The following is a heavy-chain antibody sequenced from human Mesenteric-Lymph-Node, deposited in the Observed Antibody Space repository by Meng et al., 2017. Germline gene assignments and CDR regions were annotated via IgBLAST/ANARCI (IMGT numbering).Heavy chain of an antibody. CDR1: DDSISRYY. V-gene: IGHV4-4*07. J-gene: IGHJ4*02. Sequence: SETLSLTCTVSDDSISRYYWSWIRQPAGKGLEWIGRIYTTGSTNYNPSLKSRVTISVDTSKNQFSLKLSSVTAADTAVYYCARGGDPKAYYFDYWGQGTLVTVAS. CDR3: ARGGDPKAYYFDY. D-gene: IGHD7-27*01. CDR2: IYTTGST.